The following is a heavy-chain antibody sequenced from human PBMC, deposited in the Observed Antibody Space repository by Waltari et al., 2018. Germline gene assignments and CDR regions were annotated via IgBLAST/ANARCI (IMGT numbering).Heavy chain of an antibody. Sequence: QLQLQESGPGLVKPSETLSLTCAVSGYSISSGYYWGWIRQPPGKGLEWIGSIYHSGSTYYNPSLKSRVTISVDTSKNQFSLKLSSVTAADTAVYYCARVAAAGMFDYWGQGTLVTVSS. CDR1: GYSISSGYY. CDR3: ARVAAAGMFDY. J-gene: IGHJ4*02. V-gene: IGHV4-38-2*01. CDR2: IYHSGST. D-gene: IGHD6-13*01.